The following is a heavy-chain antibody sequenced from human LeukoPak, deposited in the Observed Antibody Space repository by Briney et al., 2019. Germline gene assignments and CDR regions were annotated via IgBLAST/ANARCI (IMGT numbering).Heavy chain of an antibody. CDR3: ARGQTTVVTPNYYYYGMDV. D-gene: IGHD4-23*01. Sequence: SVKVSCKASGGTFSSYAISWVRQAPGQGLEWMGRIIPILGIANYAQKFQGRVTITADKSTSTAYMELSSLRSEDTAVYYCARGQTTVVTPNYYYYGMDVWGQGTTVTVSS. CDR2: IIPILGIA. V-gene: IGHV1-69*04. J-gene: IGHJ6*02. CDR1: GGTFSSYA.